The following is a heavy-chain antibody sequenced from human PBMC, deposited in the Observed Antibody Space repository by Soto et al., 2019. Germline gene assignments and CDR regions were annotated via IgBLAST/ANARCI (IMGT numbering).Heavy chain of an antibody. CDR3: ARDFRASNFLPRWFDP. J-gene: IGHJ5*02. CDR2: IDENGSA. V-gene: IGHV4-34*01. Sequence: SETLSLTCVVSGGSFSSYHWAWIRQTPVKGLEWIGEIDENGSARYNPSLQGRVTLSLDTPKSQLSLSLSSVTAADTAVYYCARDFRASNFLPRWFDPWGQGTLVTVSS. D-gene: IGHD3-3*01. CDR1: GGSFSSYH.